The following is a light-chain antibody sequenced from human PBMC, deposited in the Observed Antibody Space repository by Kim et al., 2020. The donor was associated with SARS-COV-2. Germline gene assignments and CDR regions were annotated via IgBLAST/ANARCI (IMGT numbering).Light chain of an antibody. Sequence: SASEGDSVTTTCQATLVVSNSLSWFQHRPGQAPRLLIYDASTLETGVPSRFSGSGSGTSFTFTISSLQPEDSATYYCQQYDDFLVTLGGGTKLEI. CDR1: LVVSNS. CDR2: DAS. V-gene: IGKV1-33*01. CDR3: QQYDDFLVT. J-gene: IGKJ4*01.